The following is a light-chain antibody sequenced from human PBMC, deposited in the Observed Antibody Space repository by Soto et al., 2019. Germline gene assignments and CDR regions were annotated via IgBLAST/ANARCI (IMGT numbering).Light chain of an antibody. CDR2: LAS. V-gene: IGKV3D-15*01. Sequence: EIVMTQSPATLSVSPGERATLSCRASQSVSNNLAWYQQKPGQAPRLLIYLASTRATGIPARFSGSGSGTEFTLTISSLQSEDFAVYYCQQRSNWPYLTFGGGTRV. J-gene: IGKJ4*01. CDR3: QQRSNWPYLT. CDR1: QSVSNN.